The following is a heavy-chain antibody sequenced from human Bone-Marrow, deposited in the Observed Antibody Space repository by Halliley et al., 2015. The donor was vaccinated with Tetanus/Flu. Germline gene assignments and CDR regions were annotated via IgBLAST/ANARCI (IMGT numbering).Heavy chain of an antibody. V-gene: IGHV3-7*01. CDR1: GFTFRSYW. J-gene: IGHJ6*02. D-gene: IGHD3-22*01. CDR2: IKQDGREK. CDR3: AREKTAAVVIDYYYYGMDV. Sequence: SLRLSCAASGFTFRSYWMSWVRQAPGKGLERVANIKQDGREKYYVDSVKGRSTISRDNAKNSLYLQMNSLRAEDTAVYYCAREKTAAVVIDYYYYGMDVWGQGATVTVSS.